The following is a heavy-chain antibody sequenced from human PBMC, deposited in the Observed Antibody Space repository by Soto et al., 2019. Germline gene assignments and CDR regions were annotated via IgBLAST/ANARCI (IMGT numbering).Heavy chain of an antibody. V-gene: IGHV1-18*04. CDR1: GYSLTELS. Sequence: ASVKVSCKVSGYSLTELSIHWVRQAPGQGLEWMGWISGYNGNTKYAQKFQDRVTMTADTSTRTAFMEVRSLTSDDTGVYFCAATGGNYFGLDVWGQGTRSPSP. CDR2: ISGYNGNT. J-gene: IGHJ6*02. D-gene: IGHD2-8*02. CDR3: AATGGNYFGLDV.